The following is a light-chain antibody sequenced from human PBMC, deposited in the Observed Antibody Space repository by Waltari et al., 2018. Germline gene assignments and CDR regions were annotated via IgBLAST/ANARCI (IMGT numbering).Light chain of an antibody. CDR1: QRVSSY. V-gene: IGKV1-39*01. CDR2: SAS. CDR3: HQYCTIQT. J-gene: IGKJ1*01. Sequence: IQMAQSPPSLSASVGDRVNITCRASQRVSSYLNWLQQKSGKAPQVLIYSASSLQPGAPSRFSGSGSGTDFTLTISSLQPEDAAVYFCHQYCTIQTFGQGTRVEIK.